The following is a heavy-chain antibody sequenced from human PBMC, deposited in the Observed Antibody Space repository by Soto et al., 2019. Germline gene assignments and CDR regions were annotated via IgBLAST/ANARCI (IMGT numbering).Heavy chain of an antibody. CDR1: GGSISSSSYY. CDR3: AREGVPVIAVYGMDV. Sequence: QLQLQESGPGLVKPSETLSLTCTVSGGSISSSSYYWGWIRQPPGKGLEWIGSIYYSGSTYYNPSLKSRVTISVDTSKNQFSLKLSSVTAADTAVYYCAREGVPVIAVYGMDVWGQGTTVTVSS. CDR2: IYYSGST. D-gene: IGHD6-19*01. J-gene: IGHJ6*02. V-gene: IGHV4-39*02.